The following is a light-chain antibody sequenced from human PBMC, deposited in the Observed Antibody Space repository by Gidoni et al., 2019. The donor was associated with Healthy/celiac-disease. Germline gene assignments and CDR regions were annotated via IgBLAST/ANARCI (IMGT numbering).Light chain of an antibody. CDR1: SSNIGSNY. CDR3: AAWDDSLSGPV. V-gene: IGLV1-47*01. CDR2: RNN. Sequence: QSVLTQPPSASGTPGQGVTISCSGSSSNIGSNYVYWYQQLPGPAPKLLIYRNNQRPSGVPDRFSGSKSGTSASLAISGLRSEDEADYYCAAWDDSLSGPVFGGGTKLTVL. J-gene: IGLJ2*01.